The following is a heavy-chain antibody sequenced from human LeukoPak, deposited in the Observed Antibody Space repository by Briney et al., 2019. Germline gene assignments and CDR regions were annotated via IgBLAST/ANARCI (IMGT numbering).Heavy chain of an antibody. CDR3: ARAIGGYYCDY. CDR1: GGSFSGYY. J-gene: IGHJ4*02. D-gene: IGHD3-22*01. Sequence: SETLSLTCAVYGGSFSGYYWSWIRQPPGKGLEWIGEINHSGSTNYNPSLKSRVTISVDTSKNQFSLKLSSVTAADTAVYYCARAIGGYYCDYWGQGTLVTVSS. CDR2: INHSGST. V-gene: IGHV4-34*01.